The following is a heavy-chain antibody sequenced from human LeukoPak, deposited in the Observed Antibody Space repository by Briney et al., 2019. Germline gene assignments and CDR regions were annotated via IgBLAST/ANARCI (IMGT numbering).Heavy chain of an antibody. J-gene: IGHJ3*02. CDR2: IYYSGST. V-gene: IGHV4-31*03. Sequence: SQTLSLTCTVSGGSISSGGYYWSWIRQHPGKGLEWIGYIYYSGSTYYNPSLKSRVTISVDTSKNQFSLKLSSVTAADTAVYYCASDMVRGVMVHAFDIWGQGTMVTVSS. CDR3: ASDMVRGVMVHAFDI. D-gene: IGHD3-10*01. CDR1: GGSISSGGYY.